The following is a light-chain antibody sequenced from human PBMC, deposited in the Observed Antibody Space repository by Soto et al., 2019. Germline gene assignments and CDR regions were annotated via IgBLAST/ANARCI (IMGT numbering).Light chain of an antibody. CDR3: QKYSSVPV. CDR2: AAS. CDR1: QGIRNF. Sequence: DLQMTQSPTSLSASVGDRVTITCRASQGIRNFVAWYQQKPGKAPKLLIYAASTLQSGVPSRFSGSVSGTDFTLTVNSLQPEDVATYSCQKYSSVPVFGPGTKVEIK. V-gene: IGKV1-27*01. J-gene: IGKJ3*01.